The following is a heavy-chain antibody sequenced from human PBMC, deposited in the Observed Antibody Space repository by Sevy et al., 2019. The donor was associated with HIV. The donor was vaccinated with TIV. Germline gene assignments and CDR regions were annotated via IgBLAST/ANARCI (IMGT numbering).Heavy chain of an antibody. CDR1: GFTFNNYG. V-gene: IGHV3-33*01. D-gene: IGHD4-17*01. CDR2: IWYDGSNK. CDR3: ARDIKSTVVTPGDY. J-gene: IGHJ4*02. Sequence: GGSLRLSCAASGFTFNNYGMHWVRQAPGKGLEWVAVIWYDGSNKYYADSAKGRFTISRDTSKNTLYLHMNSLRAEDTAVYYCARDIKSTVVTPGDYWGQGTLVTVSS.